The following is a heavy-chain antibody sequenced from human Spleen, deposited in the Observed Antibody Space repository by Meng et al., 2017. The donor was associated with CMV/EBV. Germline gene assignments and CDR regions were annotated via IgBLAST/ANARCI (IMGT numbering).Heavy chain of an antibody. Sequence: SSSSWSWIRQPPGKGLEWIGYFSYSVSTNSNPSLESRITISVDTSNNQFSLKLSSVTAADTAVYYCARIPLTYYYDTSGNYDTLDYWGQGTLVTVSS. J-gene: IGHJ4*02. CDR1: SSSS. CDR2: FSYSVST. V-gene: IGHV4-61*01. D-gene: IGHD3-22*01. CDR3: ARIPLTYYYDTSGNYDTLDY.